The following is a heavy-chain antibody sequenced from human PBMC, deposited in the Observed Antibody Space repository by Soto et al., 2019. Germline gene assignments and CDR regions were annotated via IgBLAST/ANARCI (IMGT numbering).Heavy chain of an antibody. D-gene: IGHD6-19*01. Sequence: GGSLRLSCAASGFTFSSYSMNWVRQAPGKGLEWVSSISSSSSYIYYADSVKGRFTISRDNAKNSLYLQMNSLRAEDTAVYYCAGGSASGWYGDYWGQGTLVTVSS. J-gene: IGHJ4*02. CDR1: GFTFSSYS. V-gene: IGHV3-21*01. CDR3: AGGSASGWYGDY. CDR2: ISSSSSYI.